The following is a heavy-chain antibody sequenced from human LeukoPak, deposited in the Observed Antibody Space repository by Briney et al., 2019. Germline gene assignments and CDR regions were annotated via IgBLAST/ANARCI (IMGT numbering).Heavy chain of an antibody. CDR2: INPSGGST. J-gene: IGHJ4*02. CDR1: GYAFTSYY. Sequence: ASVKVSCKASGYAFTSYYMRWVRQAPGQGLGWMGIINPSGGSTSYAQKFQGRVTMTRETSTSTVYMELSSLRSEDTAVYYCARSKSGDTAMDYWGQGTLVIVSS. V-gene: IGHV1-46*01. D-gene: IGHD5-18*01. CDR3: ARSKSGDTAMDY.